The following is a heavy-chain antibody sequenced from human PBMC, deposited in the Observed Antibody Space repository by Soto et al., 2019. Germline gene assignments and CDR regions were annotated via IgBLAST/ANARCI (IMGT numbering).Heavy chain of an antibody. CDR2: ISAYNGNT. Sequence: QVQLVQSGAEVKKPGASVKVSCKASGYTFTNYGISWVRQAPGQGLEWMGWISAYNGNTNYAQKLQGRVTMTTDTSTSTAYMELRSLRSDDTAVYYCARPRAYSSGWYAHYYYGMDVWGQGTTVTVSS. V-gene: IGHV1-18*01. CDR3: ARPRAYSSGWYAHYYYGMDV. D-gene: IGHD6-19*01. J-gene: IGHJ6*02. CDR1: GYTFTNYG.